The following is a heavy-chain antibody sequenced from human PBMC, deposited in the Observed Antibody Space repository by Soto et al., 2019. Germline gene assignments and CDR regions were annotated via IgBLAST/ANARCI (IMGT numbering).Heavy chain of an antibody. Sequence: QVQLVQSGAEVDKPGSSVHVACQASGGTFRSYAISWIRQVPGPGLEWMGGIIPIFGKANYAPKFQGRVTHTADKFTSTAYMDLSSLRSEDTVVYYCAMYYYVMTGYLLDDYGMDVWGQGTTVTVSS. CDR1: GGTFRSYA. V-gene: IGHV1-69*06. CDR2: IIPIFGKA. CDR3: AMYYYVMTGYLLDDYGMDV. D-gene: IGHD3-9*01. J-gene: IGHJ6*02.